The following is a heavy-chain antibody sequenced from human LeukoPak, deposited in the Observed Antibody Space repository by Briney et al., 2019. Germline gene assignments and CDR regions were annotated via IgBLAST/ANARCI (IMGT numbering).Heavy chain of an antibody. J-gene: IGHJ4*02. CDR2: INSDGSST. Sequence: GGSLRLSCAASGFTFSSYWMHWVRQAPGKGLVWVSRINSDGSSTSYADSVKGRFTISRDNAKNTLYLQMNSLRAEDTTVYYCARDRYDFWSGYYLFDYWGQGTLVTVSS. V-gene: IGHV3-74*01. CDR1: GFTFSSYW. CDR3: ARDRYDFWSGYYLFDY. D-gene: IGHD3-3*01.